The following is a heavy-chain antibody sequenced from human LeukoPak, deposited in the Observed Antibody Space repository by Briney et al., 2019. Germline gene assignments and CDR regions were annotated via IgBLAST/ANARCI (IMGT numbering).Heavy chain of an antibody. V-gene: IGHV4-34*01. J-gene: IGHJ4*02. Sequence: SETLSLTCTVSGDSISSNYWSWIRQPPGKGLEWIGEINHSGSTNYNPSLKSRVTISVDTSKNQFSLKLSSVTAADTAVYYCARVNPGLRYFGYWGQGTLVTVSS. CDR2: INHSGST. CDR1: GDSISSNY. D-gene: IGHD3-9*01. CDR3: ARVNPGLRYFGY.